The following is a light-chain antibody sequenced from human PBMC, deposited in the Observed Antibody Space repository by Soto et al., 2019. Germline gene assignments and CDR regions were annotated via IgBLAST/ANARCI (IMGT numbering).Light chain of an antibody. CDR1: SSDVGGYNY. CDR2: DVS. J-gene: IGLJ1*01. Sequence: QSALTQPASVSGSPGQSITISCTGTSSDVGGYNYVSWYQQHPGKAPKLMIYDVSNRPSGVSNRFSGSKSGNTASLTISGPQAEDEADYYSSSYTSSSTFNYVFGTGTKVTVL. V-gene: IGLV2-14*01. CDR3: SSYTSSSTFNYV.